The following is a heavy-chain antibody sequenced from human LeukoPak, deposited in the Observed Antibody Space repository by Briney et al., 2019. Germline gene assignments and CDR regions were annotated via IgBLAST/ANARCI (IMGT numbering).Heavy chain of an antibody. V-gene: IGHV1-2*02. CDR1: GYTFTSYA. J-gene: IGHJ4*02. CDR3: ARELYWGSEWTTDY. CDR2: INPNSGGT. D-gene: IGHD7-27*01. Sequence: GASVKVSCKASGYTFTSYAMNWVRQAPGQGLEWMGWINPNSGGTNYVQKFQGRVTMTRDTSISTAYMELSRLRSDDTAVYYCARELYWGSEWTTDYWGQGTLVTVSS.